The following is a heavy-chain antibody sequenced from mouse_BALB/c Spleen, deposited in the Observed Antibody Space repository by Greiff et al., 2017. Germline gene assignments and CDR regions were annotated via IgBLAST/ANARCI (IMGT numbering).Heavy chain of an antibody. CDR2: IRLKSNNYAT. Sequence: EVKLVESGGGLVQPGGSMKLSCVASGFTFSNYWMNWVRQSPEKGLEWVAEIRLKSNNYATHYAESVKGRFTISRDDSKSSVYLQMNNLRAEDTGIYYCTRNGLYAMDYWGQGTSVTVSS. CDR3: TRNGLYAMDY. J-gene: IGHJ4*01. V-gene: IGHV6-6*02. CDR1: GFTFSNYW.